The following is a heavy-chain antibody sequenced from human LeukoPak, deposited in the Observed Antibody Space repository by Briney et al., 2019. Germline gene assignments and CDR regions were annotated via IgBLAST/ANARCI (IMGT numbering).Heavy chain of an antibody. CDR2: INIAGSVT. Sequence: GGSLRLSCAGSGFNFSNYWMHWVRQAPGKGLVWVSRINIAGSVTTYADSVKGRFTISRDNAKNSLYLQMNSLRAEDTAVYYCARLGKWVFDYWGQGTLVTVSS. CDR1: GFNFSNYW. V-gene: IGHV3-74*01. CDR3: ARLGKWVFDY. D-gene: IGHD1-26*01. J-gene: IGHJ4*02.